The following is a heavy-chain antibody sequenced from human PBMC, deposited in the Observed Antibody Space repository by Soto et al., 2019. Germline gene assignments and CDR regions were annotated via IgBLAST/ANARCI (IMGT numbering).Heavy chain of an antibody. V-gene: IGHV3-48*03. Sequence: EVQLVESGGGLVQPGGSLRLSCAVSGFTFSSSEMYWVRQAPGKGLEWISYIHPSGQPIFYADSVKGRFTISRDNANNSLFLQMNSLRAEDTAVYCCARRASRWGQGTMVTVSS. CDR2: IHPSGQPI. D-gene: IGHD1-26*01. J-gene: IGHJ3*01. CDR3: ARRASR. CDR1: GFTFSSSE.